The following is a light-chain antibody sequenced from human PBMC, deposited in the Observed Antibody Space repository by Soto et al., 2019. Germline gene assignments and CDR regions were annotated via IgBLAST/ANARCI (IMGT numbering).Light chain of an antibody. CDR3: QQYNSYSIT. CDR2: AAS. V-gene: IGKV1-39*01. J-gene: IGKJ5*01. CDR1: QSISSY. Sequence: DIQKTQSASSLSASVGDRVTITCRASQSISSYLNWYQQKPGKAPKLLIYAASSLQSGVPSRFSGSGSGTDFTLTISSLQPEDFATYYCQQYNSYSITFGQGTRLE.